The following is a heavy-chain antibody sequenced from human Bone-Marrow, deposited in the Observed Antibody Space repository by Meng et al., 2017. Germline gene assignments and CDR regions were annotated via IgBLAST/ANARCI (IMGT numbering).Heavy chain of an antibody. CDR1: GFPLSTSGVG. J-gene: IGHJ5*02. CDR3: AHSRLLGNWFDP. V-gene: IGHV2-5*02. Sequence: QITLKESGPTLVKPTQTLTLTCTFSGFPLSTSGVGVGRIRQPPGKALECLALIYWDDDKRYSPSLKSRLTITKDTSKNQVVLTMTNMDPVDTATYYCAHSRLLGNWFDPWGQGTLVTVSS. CDR2: IYWDDDK. D-gene: IGHD2-15*01.